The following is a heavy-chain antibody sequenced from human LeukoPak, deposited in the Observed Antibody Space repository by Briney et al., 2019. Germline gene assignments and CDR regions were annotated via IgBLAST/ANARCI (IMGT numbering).Heavy chain of an antibody. V-gene: IGHV3-74*01. D-gene: IGHD6-13*01. CDR3: TRADSSWANDY. Sequence: GGSLRLSCAASGFIFSSYWMYWVRQAPGKGLVWASHINSDGSSTTYADSVKGRFTISRDNAKNTLYLQMNSLRVEDTAVYYCTRADSSWANDYWGQGTLVTVSS. CDR2: INSDGSST. CDR1: GFIFSSYW. J-gene: IGHJ4*02.